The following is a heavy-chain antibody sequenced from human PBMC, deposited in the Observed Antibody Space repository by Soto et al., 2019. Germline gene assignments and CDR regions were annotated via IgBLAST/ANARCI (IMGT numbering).Heavy chain of an antibody. Sequence: VGSLRLSCAASGFPFSSYGMHWVRQAPGKGLDWVAVIWYDGSNKYYADPVKGRFTISRDNSKNTLYLQMNSLRVEDTAVYYCARAQYSGSYFDACDIWGQGTMVTVSS. CDR3: ARAQYSGSYFDACDI. J-gene: IGHJ3*02. CDR2: IWYDGSNK. V-gene: IGHV3-33*03. CDR1: GFPFSSYG. D-gene: IGHD1-26*01.